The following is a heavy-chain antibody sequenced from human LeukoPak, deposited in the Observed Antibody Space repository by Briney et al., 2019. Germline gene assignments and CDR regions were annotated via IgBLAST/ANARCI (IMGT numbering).Heavy chain of an antibody. D-gene: IGHD2-2*01. J-gene: IGHJ5*02. V-gene: IGHV3-53*01. Sequence: GGSLRLSCAASGFSVSDNYMSWVRQAPGKGLEWVSLIYTTDITYYADSVKGRFTISRDNSKNTVSLQMNSLRADDTAVYYCAGAEYGNWFDPWGQGTLVTVSS. CDR3: AGAEYGNWFDP. CDR2: IYTTDIT. CDR1: GFSVSDNY.